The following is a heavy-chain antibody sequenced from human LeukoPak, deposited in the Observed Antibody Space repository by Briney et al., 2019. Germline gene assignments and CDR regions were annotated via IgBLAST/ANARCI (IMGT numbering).Heavy chain of an antibody. J-gene: IGHJ4*02. D-gene: IGHD3-10*01. CDR2: ISSSSSYI. V-gene: IGHV3-21*04. CDR1: GFTFSSYS. CDR3: AKDLLRFGESCFDY. Sequence: KPGGSLRLSCAASGFTFSSYSMNWVRQAPGKGLEWVSSISSSSSYIYYADSVKGRFTISRDNSKNTLYLQMNSLRAEDTAVYYCAKDLLRFGESCFDYWGQGTLVTVSS.